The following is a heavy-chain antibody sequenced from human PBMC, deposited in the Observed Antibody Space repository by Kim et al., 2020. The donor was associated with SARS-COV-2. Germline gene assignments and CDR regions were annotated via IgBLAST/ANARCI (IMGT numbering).Heavy chain of an antibody. V-gene: IGHV7-4-1*02. CDR3: ARGRITMVRGVLNWFDP. Sequence: ASVKVSCKASGYTFTSYAMNWVRQAPGQGLEWMGWINTNTGNPMYAQGFTGRFVFSLDTSVSTAYLQISSLKAEDTAVYYCARGRITMVRGVLNWFDPWGQGTLVTVSS. D-gene: IGHD3-10*01. CDR1: GYTFTSYA. J-gene: IGHJ5*02. CDR2: INTNTGNP.